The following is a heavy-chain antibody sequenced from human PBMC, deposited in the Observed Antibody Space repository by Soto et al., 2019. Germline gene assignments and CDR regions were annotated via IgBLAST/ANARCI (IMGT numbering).Heavy chain of an antibody. CDR1: GYTFTSFD. J-gene: IGHJ4*02. Sequence: QVQLVQSGAEVKEPGASVKVSCKASGYTFTSFDLNWVRQATGQGLEWMGWMNTNSGNTGNAQKFQGRVTMTRDTSISTAYMELSSLRSEDTAVYYCAREGRYSGSYEGAYFDYWGQGTLVNVSS. D-gene: IGHD1-26*01. V-gene: IGHV1-8*01. CDR3: AREGRYSGSYEGAYFDY. CDR2: MNTNSGNT.